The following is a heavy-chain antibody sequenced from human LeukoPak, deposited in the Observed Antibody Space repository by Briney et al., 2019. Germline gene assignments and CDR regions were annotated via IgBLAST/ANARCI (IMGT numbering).Heavy chain of an antibody. CDR2: ISYDGSNK. V-gene: IGHV3-30-3*01. CDR3: ARDRPYYYDSSGSFDY. CDR1: GFTFSSYA. D-gene: IGHD3-22*01. J-gene: IGHJ4*02. Sequence: GGSLRLSCAASGFTFSSYAMHWVRQAPGKGLEWVAVISYDGSNKYYADSVKGRFTISRGNSKNTLYLQMNSLRAEDTAVYYCARDRPYYYDSSGSFDYWGQGTLVTVSS.